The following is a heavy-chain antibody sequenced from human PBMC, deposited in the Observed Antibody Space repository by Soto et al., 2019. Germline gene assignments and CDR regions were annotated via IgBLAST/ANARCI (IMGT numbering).Heavy chain of an antibody. CDR3: ARQWGGDY. V-gene: IGHV4-59*08. J-gene: IGHJ4*02. CDR1: GGSIGSHY. D-gene: IGHD3-16*01. CDR2: ASYSGSP. Sequence: QVQLQESGPGLVKPSETLSLTCTVSGGSIGSHYWSWIRQPPGEGLEWIGRASYSGSPSYNPSLKRRVTISIDTSKNQFSLKLTSVTAADTAVYYCARQWGGDYWGQGTLVTVSS.